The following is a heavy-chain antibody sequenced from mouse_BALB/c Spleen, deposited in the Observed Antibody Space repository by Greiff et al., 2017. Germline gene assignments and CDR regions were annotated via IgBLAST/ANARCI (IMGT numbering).Heavy chain of an antibody. D-gene: IGHD1-1*01. J-gene: IGHJ2*01. Sequence: QVQLKESAAELARPGASVKMSCKASGYTFTSYTMHWVKQRPGQGLEWIGYINPSSGYTEYNQKFKDKTTLTADKSSSTAYMQLSSLTSEDSAVYYCARRGYGSSYLYYFDYWGQGTTLTVSS. V-gene: IGHV1-4*02. CDR2: INPSSGYT. CDR1: GYTFTSYT. CDR3: ARRGYGSSYLYYFDY.